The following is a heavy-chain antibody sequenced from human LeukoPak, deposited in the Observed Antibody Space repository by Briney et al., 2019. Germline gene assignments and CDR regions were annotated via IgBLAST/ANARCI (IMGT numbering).Heavy chain of an antibody. CDR1: GYTFTHNW. D-gene: IGHD1-20*01. V-gene: IGHV5-51*01. CDR3: ARHRATGNWSDFDY. CDR2: IFPADSNT. J-gene: IGHJ4*02. Sequence: PGESLKISCKVSGYTFTHNWIGWVRQKPGRGLEWLGVIFPADSNTAYNSSFRGQVTISVDKSIDTAYLQWGSLKASDSAIYYCARHRATGNWSDFDYWGQRTVVTVSS.